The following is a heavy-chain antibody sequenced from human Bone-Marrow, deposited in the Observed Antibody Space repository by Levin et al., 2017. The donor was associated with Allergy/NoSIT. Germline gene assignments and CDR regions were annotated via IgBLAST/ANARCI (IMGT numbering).Heavy chain of an antibody. CDR1: GGSITNGDYY. D-gene: IGHD4-23*01. CDR3: VRGGGYFDL. J-gene: IGHJ4*02. Sequence: RSQTLSLTCSVSGGSITNGDYYWSWIRQSPGMGLEWIGFIYYTGSTNKDPSLKSRVSMSVDTSKNQFSLKLTSVTAADTAVYYCVRGGGYFDLWGQGTPVTVSS. CDR2: IYYTGST. V-gene: IGHV4-30-4*01.